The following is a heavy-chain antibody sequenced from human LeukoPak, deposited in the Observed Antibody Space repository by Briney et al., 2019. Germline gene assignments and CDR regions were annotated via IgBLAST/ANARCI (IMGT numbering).Heavy chain of an antibody. J-gene: IGHJ5*02. Sequence: SETLSLACAVYGGSFSGYYWSWIRQPPGKGLEWIGEINHSGSTNYNPSLKSRVTISVDTSKNQFSLNLSSVTAADTAVYYCARGSVTTDWFDPWGQGTLVTVSS. CDR3: ARGSVTTDWFDP. CDR2: INHSGST. V-gene: IGHV4-34*01. CDR1: GGSFSGYY. D-gene: IGHD4-17*01.